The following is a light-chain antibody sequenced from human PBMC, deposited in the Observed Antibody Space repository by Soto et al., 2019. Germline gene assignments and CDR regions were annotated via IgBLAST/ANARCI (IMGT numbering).Light chain of an antibody. Sequence: EIVLTQSPGTLSLSPGEGATLSCRASQSVSSSYIAWYQQRPVQTPSLLIYGASTRATGIPDRFSVSGSGTHFTLTISRLEPGDFAVYYCQHFGGTRFTFGQGTRLEIK. V-gene: IGKV3-20*01. CDR2: GAS. CDR1: QSVSSSY. CDR3: QHFGGTRFT. J-gene: IGKJ5*01.